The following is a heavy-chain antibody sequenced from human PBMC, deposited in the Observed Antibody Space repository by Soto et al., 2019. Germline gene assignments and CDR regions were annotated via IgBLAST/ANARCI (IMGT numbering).Heavy chain of an antibody. D-gene: IGHD3-16*01. CDR1: GFSLSTSGVG. J-gene: IGHJ4*02. Sequence: QITLKESGPTLVKPTQTLTLTCTFSGFSLSTSGVGVGWIRQPPGKALEWVALIYWDDAKEYSPSLKSRLTNTKETSKNQVALNMTNMDPVDTATYYCAHKGGGDRILDYWGQGTLVTVSS. V-gene: IGHV2-5*02. CDR3: AHKGGGDRILDY. CDR2: IYWDDAK.